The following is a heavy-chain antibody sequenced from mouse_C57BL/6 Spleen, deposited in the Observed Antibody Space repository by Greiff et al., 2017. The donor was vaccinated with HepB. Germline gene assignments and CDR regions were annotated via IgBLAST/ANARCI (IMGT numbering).Heavy chain of an antibody. Sequence: VQLQESGAELVRPGTSVKVSCKASGYAFTNYLIEWVKQRPGQGLEWIGVINPGSGGTNYNEKFKGKATLTADKSSSTAYMQLSSLTSGDSAVYFCARSRAYWGQGTLVTVSA. CDR1: GYAFTNYL. CDR3: ARSRAY. CDR2: INPGSGGT. V-gene: IGHV1-54*01. J-gene: IGHJ3*01.